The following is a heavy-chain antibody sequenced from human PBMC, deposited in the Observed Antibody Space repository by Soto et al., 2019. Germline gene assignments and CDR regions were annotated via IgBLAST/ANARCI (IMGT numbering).Heavy chain of an antibody. CDR1: GFTFSDYY. J-gene: IGHJ5*02. CDR3: ARVKRSGYSGYDYSYWFDP. V-gene: IGHV3-11*01. D-gene: IGHD5-12*01. CDR2: ISSSGSTI. Sequence: QVQLVESGGGLVKPGGSLRLSCAASGFTFSDYYMSWIRQAPGKGPEWVSYISSSGSTIYYADSVKGRFTISRDNAKNSLYLQMNSLRAEDTAVYYCARVKRSGYSGYDYSYWFDPWGQGTLVTVSS.